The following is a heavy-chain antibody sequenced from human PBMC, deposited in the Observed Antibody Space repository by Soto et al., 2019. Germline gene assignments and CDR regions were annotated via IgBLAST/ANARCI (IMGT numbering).Heavy chain of an antibody. Sequence: ASVKVSCKASGYSFFSYYIHWVRQAPGQGLEWMGRFLASGGNTDYAQRFRGRVSMTRDTSTTNTVSLELASLTSDDTAVYYCARGGATIFGVIDSWGQGTRVTVSS. J-gene: IGHJ4*02. CDR1: GYSFFSYY. CDR2: FLASGGNT. D-gene: IGHD3-3*02. V-gene: IGHV1-46*01. CDR3: ARGGATIFGVIDS.